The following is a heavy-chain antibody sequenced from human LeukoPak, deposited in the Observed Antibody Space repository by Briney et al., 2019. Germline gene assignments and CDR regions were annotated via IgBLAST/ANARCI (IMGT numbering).Heavy chain of an antibody. CDR3: ARSHRSYYNGLDY. Sequence: GGSLRLSCAASGFTFSSYGMSWVRQAPGKGLEWVSAISGSGGSTYYADSVKGRFTISRDNAKNSLYLQMNSLRAEDTAVYYCARSHRSYYNGLDYWGQGTLVTVSS. V-gene: IGHV3-23*01. CDR1: GFTFSSYG. D-gene: IGHD1-26*01. CDR2: ISGSGGST. J-gene: IGHJ4*02.